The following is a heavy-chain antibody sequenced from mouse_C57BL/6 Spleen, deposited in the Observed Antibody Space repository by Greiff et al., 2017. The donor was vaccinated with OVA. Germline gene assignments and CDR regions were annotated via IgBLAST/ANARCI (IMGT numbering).Heavy chain of an antibody. CDR3: VKAVELGFAY. V-gene: IGHV7-4*01. CDR1: GFTFTDYY. Sequence: DVMLVESGGGLVQPGASLRLSCAASGFTFTDYYMSWVRQPPGKAPEWLAFIRNNANGYTTEYTVTVNGRFTISRDNSQNILYLQMNTLRAEDSATYYCVKAVELGFAYWGQGTLVTVSA. J-gene: IGHJ3*01. CDR2: IRNNANGYTT. D-gene: IGHD4-1*01.